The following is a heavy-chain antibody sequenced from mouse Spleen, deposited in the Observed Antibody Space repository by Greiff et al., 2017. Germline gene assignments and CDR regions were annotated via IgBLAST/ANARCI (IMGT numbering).Heavy chain of an antibody. CDR1: GYTFTSYW. J-gene: IGHJ2*01. V-gene: IGHV1-64*01. D-gene: IGHD1-1*01. Sequence: QVQLQQPGAELVKPGASVKLSCKASGYTFTSYWMHWVKQRPGQGLEWIGMIHPNSGSTNYNEKFKSKATLTVDKSSSTAYMQLSSLTSEDSAVYYCARESTTVELDYWGQGTTLTVSS. CDR3: ARESTTVELDY. CDR2: IHPNSGST.